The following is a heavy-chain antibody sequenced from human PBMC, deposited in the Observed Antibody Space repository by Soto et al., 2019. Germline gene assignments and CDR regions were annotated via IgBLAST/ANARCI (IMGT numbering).Heavy chain of an antibody. CDR2: ISGSSGTT. CDR1: GFTFSNYS. Sequence: EVQVLESGGGLVQPGGSLRLSCAASGFTFSNYSMSWVRQAPGKGLEWVSGISGSSGTTYYADSVEGRFTISRYNSKNTLYLPMNSLRAEDTAVYYCAKDPTGSGWYWYFGLLGRGTLVTVSS. CDR3: AKDPTGSGWYWYFGL. V-gene: IGHV3-23*01. D-gene: IGHD6-19*01. J-gene: IGHJ2*01.